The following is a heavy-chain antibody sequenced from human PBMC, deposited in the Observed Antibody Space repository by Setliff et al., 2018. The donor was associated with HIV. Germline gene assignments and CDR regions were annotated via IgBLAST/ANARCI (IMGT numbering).Heavy chain of an antibody. CDR3: ARDLHSSCLGSYGP. J-gene: IGHJ5*02. D-gene: IGHD3-10*02. CDR1: GGSLSSYY. CDR2: IYNSGTT. Sequence: SETLSLTCTISGGSLSSYYWSWIRQHAGRGLEWIGRIYNSGTTNYNPSLKSRVTMSIDTSKNEFSLNLTSVTAADTAVYYCARDLHSSCLGSYGPWGPVTLVTVSS. V-gene: IGHV4-4*07.